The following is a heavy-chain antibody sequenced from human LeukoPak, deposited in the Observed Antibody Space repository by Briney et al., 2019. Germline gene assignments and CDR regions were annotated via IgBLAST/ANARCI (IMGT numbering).Heavy chain of an antibody. J-gene: IGHJ3*02. CDR3: ARNSSGFKLGDAFDI. D-gene: IGHD3-22*01. CDR1: GFTFSSYA. Sequence: GGSLRLSCAASGFTFSSYAITWVRQAPGKGLEWISAISGSAYSTSYADSVKGRFTISRDNSKNTLYLQMNSLRAEDTAVYYCARNSSGFKLGDAFDIWGQGTMVTVSS. V-gene: IGHV3-23*01. CDR2: ISGSAYST.